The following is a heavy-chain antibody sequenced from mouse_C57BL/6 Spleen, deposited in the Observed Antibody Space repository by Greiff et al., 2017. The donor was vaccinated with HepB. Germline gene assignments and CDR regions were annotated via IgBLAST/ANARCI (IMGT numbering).Heavy chain of an antibody. D-gene: IGHD1-1*01. CDR2: IYPGSGNT. J-gene: IGHJ2*01. CDR1: GYTFTDYY. CDR3: ARDVKGLLRYFDY. V-gene: IGHV1-76*01. Sequence: VQLVESGAELVRPGASVKLSCKASGYTFTDYYINWVKQRPGQGLEWIARIYPGSGNTYYNEKFKGKATLTAEKSSSTAYMQLSSLTSEDSAVYFCARDVKGLLRYFDYWGQGTTLTVSS.